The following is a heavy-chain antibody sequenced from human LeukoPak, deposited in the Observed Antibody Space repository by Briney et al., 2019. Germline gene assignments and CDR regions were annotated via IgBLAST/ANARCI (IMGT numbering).Heavy chain of an antibody. J-gene: IGHJ4*02. Sequence: GGSLRLSCAASGFTVSSNYMSWVRQAPGKGLEWVSAISGSGGSTYYADSVKGRFTISRDNSKNTLYLQMNSLRAEDTAVYYCAKDLWFGEFDYWGQGTLVTVSS. D-gene: IGHD3-10*01. CDR2: ISGSGGST. CDR1: GFTVSSNY. CDR3: AKDLWFGEFDY. V-gene: IGHV3-23*01.